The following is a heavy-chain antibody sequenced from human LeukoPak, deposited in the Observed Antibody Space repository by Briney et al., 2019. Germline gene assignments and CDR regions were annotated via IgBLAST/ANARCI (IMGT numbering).Heavy chain of an antibody. CDR1: GYSFTTHD. CDR2: MNPNTRNT. D-gene: IGHD3-22*01. CDR3: ARTYYYDNIADNWFDP. V-gene: IGHV1-8*01. J-gene: IGHJ5*02. Sequence: ASVKVSCKASGYSFTTHDIAWVRLAAGQGLEWMGWMNPNTRNTGYAQKFQGRVAMTRDTSISTAYMELTSLISEDTAIYYCARTYYYDNIADNWFDPWGQGTLVTVSS.